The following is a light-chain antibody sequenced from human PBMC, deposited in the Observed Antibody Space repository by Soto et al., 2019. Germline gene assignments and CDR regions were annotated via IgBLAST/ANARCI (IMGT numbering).Light chain of an antibody. CDR3: QQAKSFPLT. V-gene: IGKV1-12*01. CDR1: QDINKW. CDR2: TAS. J-gene: IGKJ4*01. Sequence: DIQMTQSPSSVSASVGDRVTNTCRASQDINKWLAWYQQKPGLAPNLVIYTASRLHGGGPSRFSGSASGTDFTLTISSLQPEDVATYYCQQAKSFPLTFGGGTKVDIK.